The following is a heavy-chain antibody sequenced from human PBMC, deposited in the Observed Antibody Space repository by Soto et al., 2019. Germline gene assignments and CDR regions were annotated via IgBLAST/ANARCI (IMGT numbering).Heavy chain of an antibody. J-gene: IGHJ4*02. D-gene: IGHD3-10*01. CDR3: ARAASGSGSETYYNDY. CDR2: ITFTGDYS. Sequence: GGSLRLSCAASGFTFASHAMTWVRQAPGKGLEWVSAITFTGDYSSYADSVKGRFTTSRNNSKNTLNLQMNSLRADDTAVYYCARAASGSGSETYYNDYWGQGTLVTVSS. CDR1: GFTFASHA. V-gene: IGHV3-23*01.